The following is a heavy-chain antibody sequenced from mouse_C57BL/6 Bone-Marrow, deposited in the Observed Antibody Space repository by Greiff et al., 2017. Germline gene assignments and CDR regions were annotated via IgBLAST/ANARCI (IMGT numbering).Heavy chain of an antibody. CDR3: ASFSHYYGSSYGYYAMDN. D-gene: IGHD1-1*01. CDR2: IYPGSGST. J-gene: IGHJ4*01. Sequence: VKLQESGAELVKPGASVKMSCKASGYTFTSYWITWVKQRPGQGLEWIGDIYPGSGSTNYNEKFKSKATLTVDTSSSTAYMQLSSLTSEDSAVYYCASFSHYYGSSYGYYAMDNWGQGTSVTVSS. V-gene: IGHV1-55*01. CDR1: GYTFTSYW.